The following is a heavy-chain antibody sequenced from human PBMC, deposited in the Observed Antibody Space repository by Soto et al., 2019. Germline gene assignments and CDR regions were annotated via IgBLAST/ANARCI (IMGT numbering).Heavy chain of an antibody. CDR1: GGSISSYY. J-gene: IGHJ5*02. CDR3: ARESSYGPNWFDP. D-gene: IGHD5-18*01. V-gene: IGHV4-59*01. CDR2: IYYSGST. Sequence: PSETLSLTGTVSGGSISSYYWSWIRQPPGKGLEWIGYIYYSGSTNYNPSLKSRVTISVDTSKNQFSLKLSSVTAADTAVYYCARESSYGPNWFDPWGQGTLVTV.